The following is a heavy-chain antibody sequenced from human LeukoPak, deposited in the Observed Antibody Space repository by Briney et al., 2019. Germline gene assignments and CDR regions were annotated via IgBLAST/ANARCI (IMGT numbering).Heavy chain of an antibody. CDR2: ISSSSSYI. J-gene: IGHJ2*01. V-gene: IGHV3-21*01. CDR1: GFTFSSYS. D-gene: IGHD6-25*01. Sequence: GGSLRLSCAASGFTFSSYSMNWVRQAPGKGLEWVSSISSSSSYIYYADSVKGRFTISRDNAKNSLYPQMNSLRAEDTAVYYCARDRGQGYFDLWGRGTLVTVSS. CDR3: ARDRGQGYFDL.